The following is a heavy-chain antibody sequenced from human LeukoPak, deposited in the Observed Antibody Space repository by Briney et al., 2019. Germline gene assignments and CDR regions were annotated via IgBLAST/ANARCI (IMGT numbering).Heavy chain of an antibody. V-gene: IGHV1-46*01. D-gene: IGHD2-8*01. J-gene: IGHJ5*02. CDR2: INLRGDAT. CDR1: GYTSAYVFTTYP. CDR3: VRKWSSRHWFDP. Sequence: GASVKVSCKASGYTSAYVFTTYPIHWVRQAPGQGLEWMGVINLRGDATIYAQKFQGRVTMTSDSSTTTVYMELSSLKSEDTGLYYCVRKWSSRHWFDPWGQGTLVTVSS.